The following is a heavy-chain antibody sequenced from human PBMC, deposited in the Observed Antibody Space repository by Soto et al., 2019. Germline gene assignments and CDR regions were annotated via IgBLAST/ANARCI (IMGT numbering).Heavy chain of an antibody. CDR3: ASTYYYDSGSYIRKP. J-gene: IGHJ5*02. D-gene: IGHD3-10*01. Sequence: SETLSLTCTVSGGSISSRTYYWGWIRQPPGKGLEWIGSFSYGGSTYYNPSLKSRVTISGDTSKNQFFLKLSSATAADTAVYYCASTYYYDSGSYIRKPWGQGTLVTVS. CDR1: GGSISSRTYY. CDR2: FSYGGST. V-gene: IGHV4-39*01.